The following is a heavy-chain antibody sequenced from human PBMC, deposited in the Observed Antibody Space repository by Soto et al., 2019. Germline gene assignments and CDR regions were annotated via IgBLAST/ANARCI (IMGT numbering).Heavy chain of an antibody. J-gene: IGHJ1*01. CDR1: GFTFSSYA. V-gene: IGHV3-23*01. CDR3: AKDLLVGATYPEYFQH. D-gene: IGHD1-26*01. Sequence: GGSLRLSCAASGFTFSSYAMSWVRQAPGKGLEWVSAISGSGGSTYYADSVKGRFTISRDNSKNTLYLQMNSLRAEDTAVYYCAKDLLVGATYPEYFQHWGQGTLVTVSS. CDR2: ISGSGGST.